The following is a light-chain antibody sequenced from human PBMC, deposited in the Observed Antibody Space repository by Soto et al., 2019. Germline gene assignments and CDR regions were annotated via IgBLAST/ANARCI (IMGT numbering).Light chain of an antibody. CDR3: QQSNTFPHT. V-gene: IGKV1-12*01. J-gene: IGKJ2*01. Sequence: DIQMTQSPSSVSASVGDTVIITCRASQPINNWLAWYQQKPGKAPNLLIHASSNLQGGVPARFSGSGSGTDFTLTITSLQPEDFATYCCQQSNTFPHTFGQGTKLEIK. CDR1: QPINNW. CDR2: ASS.